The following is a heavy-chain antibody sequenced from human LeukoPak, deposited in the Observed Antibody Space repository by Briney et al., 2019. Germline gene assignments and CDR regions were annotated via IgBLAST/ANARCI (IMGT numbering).Heavy chain of an antibody. Sequence: SSETLSLTCTVSGGSITSDHWNWIRQPPGKGLEWIGCIYYSGSTYYNPSLKSRVTISVDMSKNQFSLRLTSVTAADTAVNYCARKNDFDIWGQGTLVTVSS. CDR2: IYYSGST. CDR1: GGSITSDH. V-gene: IGHV4-59*01. J-gene: IGHJ3*02. D-gene: IGHD2/OR15-2a*01. CDR3: ARKNDFDI.